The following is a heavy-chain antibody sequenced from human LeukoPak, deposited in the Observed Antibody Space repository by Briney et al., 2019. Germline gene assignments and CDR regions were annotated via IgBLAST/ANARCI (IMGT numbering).Heavy chain of an antibody. CDR2: IYGGGSP. Sequence: GGSLRLSCAASGFTISSNYMNWVRQAPGKGLEWVSAIYGGGSPYYADSVKGRFTISRDNSKNTLYLQMNSLRAEDAAVYYCARDLNTARFDYWGQGTLVTVSS. V-gene: IGHV3-66*01. D-gene: IGHD5-18*01. J-gene: IGHJ4*02. CDR1: GFTISSNY. CDR3: ARDLNTARFDY.